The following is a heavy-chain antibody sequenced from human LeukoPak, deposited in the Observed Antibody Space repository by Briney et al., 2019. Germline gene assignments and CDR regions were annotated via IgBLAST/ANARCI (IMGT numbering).Heavy chain of an antibody. CDR3: ARVLAPRLSSGGFDI. Sequence: GGSLRLSCAASGFTLSHYAIHWVRQAPGKGLEYVSAISSNGRTTYYANSVKGRFTISRDNSKSTLYLQMGSLRPEDMAVYYCARVLAPRLSSGGFDIWGQGTMVTVSS. D-gene: IGHD4-23*01. CDR2: ISSNGRTT. V-gene: IGHV3-64*01. J-gene: IGHJ3*02. CDR1: GFTLSHYA.